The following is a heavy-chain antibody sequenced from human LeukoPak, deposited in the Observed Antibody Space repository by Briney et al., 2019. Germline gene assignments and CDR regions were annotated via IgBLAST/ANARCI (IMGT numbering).Heavy chain of an antibody. V-gene: IGHV1-18*01. CDR3: ARDPRIASTSSIYGMDV. J-gene: IGHJ6*02. Sequence: GSSVKVSCKASGGTFSSYAISWVRQAPGQGLEWMGWISAYNGNTNYAQKLQGRVTMTTDTSTSTAYMELRSLRSDDTAVYYCARDPRIASTSSIYGMDVWGQGTTVTVSS. CDR1: GGTFSSYA. D-gene: IGHD3-22*01. CDR2: ISAYNGNT.